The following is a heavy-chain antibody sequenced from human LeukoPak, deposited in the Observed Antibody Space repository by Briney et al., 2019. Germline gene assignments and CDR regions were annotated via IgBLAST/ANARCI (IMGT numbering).Heavy chain of an antibody. CDR3: ASSDGYNRDAFDI. V-gene: IGHV4-34*01. CDR2: INHSGST. D-gene: IGHD5-24*01. J-gene: IGHJ3*02. Sequence: SETLSLTCAVYGVSFSGYYWSWIRQPPGKGLEWIGEINHSGSTNYNPSLKSRVTISVDTSKNQFSLKLSSVTAADTAVYYCASSDGYNRDAFDIWGQGTMVTVSS. CDR1: GVSFSGYY.